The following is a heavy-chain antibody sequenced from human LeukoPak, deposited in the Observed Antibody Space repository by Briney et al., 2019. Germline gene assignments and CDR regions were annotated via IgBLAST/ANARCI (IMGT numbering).Heavy chain of an antibody. CDR1: GFTFSSYS. J-gene: IGHJ4*02. CDR2: INSSSSYI. CDR3: ARGSVSSSLLSLSYFDY. Sequence: PGGSLRLSCTASGFTFSSYSMNWVRQAPGQGLEWVSSINSSSSYIYYADSVKGRCTITRDNAKNTLYLQMNSLRVEDAAVYYYARGSVSSSLLSLSYFDYWGQGTLVTVSS. V-gene: IGHV3-21*01. D-gene: IGHD6-6*01.